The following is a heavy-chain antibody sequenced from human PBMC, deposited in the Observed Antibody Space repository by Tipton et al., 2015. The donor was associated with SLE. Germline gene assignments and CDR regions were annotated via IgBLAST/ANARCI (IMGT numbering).Heavy chain of an antibody. D-gene: IGHD3-10*01. CDR3: ARGGSGSSFDY. V-gene: IGHV3-74*01. CDR2: INSDGSST. Sequence: PGASVKVSCKASGYTFSSYWMHWVRQAPGKGLVWVSRINSDGSSTSYADSVKGRFTISRDNAKNTLYLQMNSLRAEDTAMYYCARGGSGSSFDYWGQGTLVTVSS. J-gene: IGHJ4*02. CDR1: GYTFSSYW.